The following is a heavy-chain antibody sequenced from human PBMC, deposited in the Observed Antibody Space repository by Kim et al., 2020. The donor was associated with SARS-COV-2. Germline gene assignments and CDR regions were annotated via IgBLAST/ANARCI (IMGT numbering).Heavy chain of an antibody. Sequence: SQTLSLTCAVYGGSFSAYYWSWIRQPPVKGLEWIGEINHSGSTNYNPSLKSRVTISVDTSKNQFSLKLSSVTAADTAVYYCVRGPTTVTSFYYYYGMDVW. CDR2: INHSGST. V-gene: IGHV4-34*01. D-gene: IGHD4-17*01. CDR1: GGSFSAYY. J-gene: IGHJ6*01. CDR3: VRGPTTVTSFYYYYGMDV.